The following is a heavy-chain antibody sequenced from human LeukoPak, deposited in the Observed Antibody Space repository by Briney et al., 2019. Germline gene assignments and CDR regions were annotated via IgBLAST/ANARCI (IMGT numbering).Heavy chain of an antibody. Sequence: GGSLRLSCAASGFTFSSYAMSWVRQAPGKGLEWVSAISGSGGSTYYADSVKGRFTISRDNSKNTMYLQMNSLRAEDTAVYYGAKPPNYCSSTSCYAVFDYWGQGTLVTVSS. CDR3: AKPPNYCSSTSCYAVFDY. CDR2: ISGSGGST. D-gene: IGHD2-2*01. V-gene: IGHV3-23*01. J-gene: IGHJ4*02. CDR1: GFTFSSYA.